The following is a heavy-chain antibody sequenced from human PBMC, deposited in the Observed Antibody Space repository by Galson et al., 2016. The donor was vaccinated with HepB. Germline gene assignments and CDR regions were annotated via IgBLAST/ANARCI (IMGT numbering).Heavy chain of an antibody. CDR3: ARVSGESGPDY. CDR1: GFTFSSYG. CDR2: IWYDGSNK. V-gene: IGHV3-33*01. D-gene: IGHD3-10*01. J-gene: IGHJ4*02. Sequence: SLRLSCAASGFTFSSYGMHWVRQAPGKGLEWVAVIWYDGSNKYYADSVKGRFTISRDNSKNTLHLQMNSLRAEDTAVYYWARVSGESGPDYWGQGTLVTVSS.